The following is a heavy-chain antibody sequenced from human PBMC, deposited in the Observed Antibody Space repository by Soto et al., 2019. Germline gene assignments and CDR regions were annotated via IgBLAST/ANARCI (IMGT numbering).Heavy chain of an antibody. D-gene: IGHD1-1*01. J-gene: IGHJ4*02. V-gene: IGHV4-59*01. CDR3: AREGNLGRWLQLLDF. Sequence: SETLSLTCTVSGDSIGASSWSWVRQPPGKGLEWIGNIHYNGNTKYNPSLKSRVTMSVDTSKNQFSLKLISVTAADTAKYFCAREGNLGRWLQLLDFWGQGTLVTVS. CDR2: IHYNGNT. CDR1: GDSIGASS.